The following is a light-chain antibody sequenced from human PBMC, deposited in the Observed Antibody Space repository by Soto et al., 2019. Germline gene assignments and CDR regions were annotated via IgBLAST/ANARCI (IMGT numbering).Light chain of an antibody. CDR3: QQYYSNPLT. V-gene: IGKV4-1*01. CDR2: WAS. Sequence: DIVMTQSPDSLAASLGERATINCRSSQSILYISDNKNYLAWYQQKPGQPPTLLISWASTRESGVPDRFSGSGSATDFTLTISSLLAEDVAVYYCQQYYSNPLTFGGGTKVDIK. J-gene: IGKJ4*01. CDR1: QSILYISDNKNY.